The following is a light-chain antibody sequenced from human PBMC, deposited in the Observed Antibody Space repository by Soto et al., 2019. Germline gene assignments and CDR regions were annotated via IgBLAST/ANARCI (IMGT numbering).Light chain of an antibody. CDR3: KQYGSSLSIT. CDR1: QSVSSSY. J-gene: IGKJ5*01. CDR2: GAS. V-gene: IGKV3-20*01. Sequence: EIVLTQSPGTLSLSPGARATLSCRASQSVSSSYLAWYQQKPGQAPRLLIYGASSRATGIPDRFSGSGSGTDFTLTISRLEPEDFAVYYCKQYGSSLSITFGQGTRLEIK.